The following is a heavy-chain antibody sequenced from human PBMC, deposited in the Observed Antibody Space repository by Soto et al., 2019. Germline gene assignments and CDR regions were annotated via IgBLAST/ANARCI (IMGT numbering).Heavy chain of an antibody. CDR3: ARGVNYYDSSGSSRFGP. J-gene: IGHJ5*02. CDR2: IYHTGTT. Sequence: SETLSLTCTVSGGSINSGGYSWTWIRQPPGKGLEWIGFIYHTGTTYYNPSLKSRVTISVDRSKNQFSLKLNSVTAADTAGYYCARGVNYYDSSGSSRFGPWGQAAMDT. CDR1: GGSINSGGYS. D-gene: IGHD3-22*01. V-gene: IGHV4-30-2*01.